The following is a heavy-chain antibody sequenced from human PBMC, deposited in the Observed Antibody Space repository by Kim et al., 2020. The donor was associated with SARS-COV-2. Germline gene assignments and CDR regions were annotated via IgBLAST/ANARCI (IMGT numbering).Heavy chain of an antibody. Sequence: SLESRVTISVDTSKNQCSLKLSSVTAADTAVYYCARADFDYGDCPGYFDYWGQGTLLTVSS. D-gene: IGHD4-17*01. J-gene: IGHJ4*02. CDR3: ARADFDYGDCPGYFDY. V-gene: IGHV4-39*01.